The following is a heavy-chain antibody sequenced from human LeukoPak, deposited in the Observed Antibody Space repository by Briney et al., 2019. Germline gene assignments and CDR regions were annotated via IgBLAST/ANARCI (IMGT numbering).Heavy chain of an antibody. CDR1: GDTFTGYY. D-gene: IGHD3-22*01. V-gene: IGHV1-2*02. CDR3: ARPYDSSGYYYFDY. Sequence: ASVKVSCKASGDTFTGYYMHWVRQAPGQGLEWMGWINPNSGGTNYAQKFQGRVTMTRDTSISTAYMELSRLRSDDTAVYYCARPYDSSGYYYFDYWGQGTLVTVSS. CDR2: INPNSGGT. J-gene: IGHJ4*02.